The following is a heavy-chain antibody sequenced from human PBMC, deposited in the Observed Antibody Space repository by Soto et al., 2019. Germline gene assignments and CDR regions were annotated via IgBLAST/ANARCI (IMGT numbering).Heavy chain of an antibody. D-gene: IGHD6-25*01. J-gene: IGHJ5*02. CDR2: IYWDDDK. Sequence: QITLKESGPTLVKPTQTLTLTCTFSGFSLSTSGVGVGWIRQPPGKALEWLALIYWDDDKRYSPSLKDRLTVTKDTSKNQVVLTMTNMDPVDTATYYCGREIAAPAKGYWFDPWGQGTLVTVSS. V-gene: IGHV2-5*02. CDR3: GREIAAPAKGYWFDP. CDR1: GFSLSTSGVG.